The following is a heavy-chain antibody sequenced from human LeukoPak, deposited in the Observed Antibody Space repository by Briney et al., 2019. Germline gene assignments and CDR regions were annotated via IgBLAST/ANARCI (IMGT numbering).Heavy chain of an antibody. D-gene: IGHD2-2*01. CDR2: INPNSGDT. V-gene: IGHV1-2*02. J-gene: IGHJ4*02. Sequence: GASVNVSCKASGYTFTDYYLHWVRQAPGQGFEWMGWINPNSGDTNYAQKLQGRVTMTRDTSISTAHMEMSRLRSDDTAVYYCARANFLYCSSTTCLFDYWGQGTLVTVSS. CDR3: ARANFLYCSSTTCLFDY. CDR1: GYTFTDYY.